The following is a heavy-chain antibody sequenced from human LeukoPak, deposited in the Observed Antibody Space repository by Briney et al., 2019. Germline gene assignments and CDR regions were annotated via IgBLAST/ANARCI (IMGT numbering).Heavy chain of an antibody. D-gene: IGHD4-23*01. CDR1: GFTFSDYY. Sequence: GGSLRLSCAASGFTFSDYYMSWVRQAPGKGLEWVSAISGSGSNTYYADSVKGGFTISRDNSKDTLYLQMNSLRVEDTAVYYCAKFSPYGGNSYWGQGTLVTVSS. J-gene: IGHJ4*02. CDR3: AKFSPYGGNSY. CDR2: ISGSGSNT. V-gene: IGHV3-23*01.